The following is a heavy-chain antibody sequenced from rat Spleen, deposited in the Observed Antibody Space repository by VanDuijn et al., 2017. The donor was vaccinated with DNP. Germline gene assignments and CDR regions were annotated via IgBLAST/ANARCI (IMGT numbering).Heavy chain of an antibody. CDR1: GFIFSDSY. J-gene: IGHJ2*01. D-gene: IGHD1-4*01. CDR2: IRYDGGTT. V-gene: IGHV5-22*01. Sequence: EVQLVESGGGLVQPGRSLKVSCVASGFIFSDSYMAWVRQAPTKGLDLVAYIRYDGGTTYYGDSVKGRFTISRDNAKSTLYLQMNSLRSEDMATYYCARHVLPLRVWDYWGQGVMVTVSS. CDR3: ARHVLPLRVWDY.